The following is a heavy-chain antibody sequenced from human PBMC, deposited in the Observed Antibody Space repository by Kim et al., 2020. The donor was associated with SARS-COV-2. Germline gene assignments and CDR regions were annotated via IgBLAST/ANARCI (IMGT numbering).Heavy chain of an antibody. V-gene: IGHV3-7*03. CDR1: GFTFSSYW. CDR3: ARDRVRKSLWFGELFPYY. D-gene: IGHD3-10*01. CDR2: IKQDGSEK. Sequence: GGSLRLSCAASGFTFSSYWMSWVRQAPGKGLEWVANIKQDGSEKYYVDSVKGRFTISRDNAKNSLYLQMNSLRAEDTAVYYCARDRVRKSLWFGELFPYYWGQGTLVTVSS. J-gene: IGHJ4*02.